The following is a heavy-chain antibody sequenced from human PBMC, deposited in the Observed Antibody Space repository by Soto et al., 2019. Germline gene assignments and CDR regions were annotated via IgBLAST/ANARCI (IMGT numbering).Heavy chain of an antibody. CDR2: VSAGGDMT. V-gene: IGHV3-23*01. CDR3: ARGDRGGSGSPASYYYSGLDV. D-gene: IGHD3-10*01. Sequence: DVQLLESGGHLVQPGGSLRLSCAASGFTFSSYAMSWVRQAPGKGLEWVSRVSAGGDMTYYSDSVKGRFTISRDNSNNALFLQMISLRIEDTALYYCARGDRGGSGSPASYYYSGLDVWGQGTTVTVS. J-gene: IGHJ6*02. CDR1: GFTFSSYA.